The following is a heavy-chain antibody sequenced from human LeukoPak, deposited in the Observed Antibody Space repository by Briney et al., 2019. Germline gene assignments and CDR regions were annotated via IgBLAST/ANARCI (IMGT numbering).Heavy chain of an antibody. CDR3: ARDLGGGDFWSGYNEGY. CDR2: ISYDGSNK. Sequence: GGSLRLSCAASGFTFSSYAMHWVRQAPGKGLEWVAVISYDGSNKYYADSVKGRFTISRDNSKNTLYLQMNSLRAEDTAVYYCARDLGGGDFWSGYNEGYWGQGTLVTVSS. J-gene: IGHJ4*02. V-gene: IGHV3-30-3*01. CDR1: GFTFSSYA. D-gene: IGHD3-3*01.